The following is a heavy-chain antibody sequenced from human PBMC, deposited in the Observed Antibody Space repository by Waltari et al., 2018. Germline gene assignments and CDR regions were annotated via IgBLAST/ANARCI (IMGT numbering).Heavy chain of an antibody. V-gene: IGHV4-59*08. CDR3: ARHAGGVTTDFDF. CDR2: IYYGGST. Sequence: QVQLQESGPGRVKPSETLSLTCTVSGGSSRGYYWSWIRQPPGTGLEWIGYIYYGGSTNYSPSLKSRVTISVDTSKNQFSLNLNSVTAADTAVYYCARHAGGVTTDFDFWGQGALVTVSS. J-gene: IGHJ4*02. CDR1: GGSSRGYY. D-gene: IGHD3-16*01.